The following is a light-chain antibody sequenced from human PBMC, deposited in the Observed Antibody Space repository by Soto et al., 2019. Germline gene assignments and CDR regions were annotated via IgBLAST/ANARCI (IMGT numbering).Light chain of an antibody. V-gene: IGKV3-15*01. Sequence: EIVMTQSPVTLSVSPGDRATLSCRASQSVNSNLAWYQHKPGQTPKLLIYVASTRATGIPARFSGSGSGTEVTLTLSSLQSEDFAVYYCQQYNVWPLTFGGGTKVEFK. CDR3: QQYNVWPLT. J-gene: IGKJ4*01. CDR2: VAS. CDR1: QSVNSN.